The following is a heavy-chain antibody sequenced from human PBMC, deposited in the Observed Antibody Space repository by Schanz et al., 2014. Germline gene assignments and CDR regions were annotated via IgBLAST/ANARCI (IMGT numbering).Heavy chain of an antibody. V-gene: IGHV1-18*04. Sequence: QVQLVQSGAELKKPGASVKVSCKASGYTFTRYGINWVRQAPGQGLEWMGWISAYNGNTNYAQKVQGRVTMTTDTSTSTAYMELSSLRSEDTAVYFCARVKAVAGTVYDFWGQGTLVAVSP. CDR1: GYTFTRYG. CDR2: ISAYNGNT. CDR3: ARVKAVAGTVYDF. J-gene: IGHJ4*02. D-gene: IGHD6-19*01.